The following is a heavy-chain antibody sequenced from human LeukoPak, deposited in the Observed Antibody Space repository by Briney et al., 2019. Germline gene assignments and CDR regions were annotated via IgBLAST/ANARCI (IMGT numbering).Heavy chain of an antibody. CDR2: ISGSSGST. D-gene: IGHD3-22*01. CDR1: GFTFSSYA. CDR3: AKEPRNTMIENDDAFDI. Sequence: QPGGSLRLSCAASGFTFSSYAMSWVRQAPGKGLEWVSAISGSSGSTYYADSVRGRFTISRDNSKNTLYLQMNSLRAEDTAVYYCAKEPRNTMIENDDAFDIWGQGTMVTVSS. J-gene: IGHJ3*02. V-gene: IGHV3-23*01.